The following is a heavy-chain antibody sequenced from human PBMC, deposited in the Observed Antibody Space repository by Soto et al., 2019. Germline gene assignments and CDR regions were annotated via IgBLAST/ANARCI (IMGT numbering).Heavy chain of an antibody. CDR1: GFTFNTYW. J-gene: IGHJ4*02. Sequence: EMQLVESGGGLVQPGGSLRLSCAASGFTFNTYWMHWVRQAPGKGLVWVSHIDGDGSRTTYADSVRGRFTISRDNAKNALFLQMNSLRVEDTAVYYCARDYPRIGIEFWGQGTLVIVSS. CDR2: IDGDGSRT. D-gene: IGHD2-15*01. V-gene: IGHV3-74*01. CDR3: ARDYPRIGIEF.